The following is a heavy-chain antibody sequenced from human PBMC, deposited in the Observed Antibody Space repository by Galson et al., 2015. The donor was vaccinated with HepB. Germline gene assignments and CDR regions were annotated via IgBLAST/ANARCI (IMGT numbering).Heavy chain of an antibody. CDR3: ARRGITYYDFWSINWFDP. J-gene: IGHJ5*02. D-gene: IGHD3/OR15-3a*01. Sequence: WIRQSPGTGLEWIGNINYRGSTHYNPSLKSRVTISVDTSKNQFSLKLTSVTAADTSIYYCARRGITYYDFWSINWFDPWGQGILVSVSS. CDR2: INYRGST. V-gene: IGHV4-39*01.